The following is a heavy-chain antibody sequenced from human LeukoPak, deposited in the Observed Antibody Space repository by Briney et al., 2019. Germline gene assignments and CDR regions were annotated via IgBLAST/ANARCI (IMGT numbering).Heavy chain of an antibody. D-gene: IGHD6-19*01. CDR2: IKQDGSEK. V-gene: IGHV3-7*03. CDR1: GFTFSSYA. Sequence: PGGSLRLSCAASGFTFSSYAMHWVRQAPGKGLEWVANIKQDGSEKYYVDSVKGRFTISRDNAKNSVYLQMNSLRAEDTAVYYCAGSSGWNDYWGQGILVTVSS. CDR3: AGSSGWNDY. J-gene: IGHJ4*02.